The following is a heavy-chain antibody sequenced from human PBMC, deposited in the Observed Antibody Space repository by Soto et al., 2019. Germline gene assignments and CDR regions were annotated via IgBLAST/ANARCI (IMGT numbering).Heavy chain of an antibody. Sequence: SETLSLTCTVSGGSVSSGGYYWSWIRQPPGKGLEWIGYIYYSGSTNYNPSLKSRVTISVDTSKNQFSLKLSSVTAADTAVYYCASLPLPFFGVVIGWFDPWGQGTLVTVSS. J-gene: IGHJ5*02. V-gene: IGHV4-61*08. CDR2: IYYSGST. CDR1: GGSVSSGGYY. CDR3: ASLPLPFFGVVIGWFDP. D-gene: IGHD3-3*01.